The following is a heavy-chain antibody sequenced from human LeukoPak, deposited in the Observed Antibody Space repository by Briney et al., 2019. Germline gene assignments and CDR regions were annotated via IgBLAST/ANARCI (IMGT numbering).Heavy chain of an antibody. CDR1: GFTFNAYN. D-gene: IGHD1-26*01. CDR2: INPKSGGA. J-gene: IGHJ4*02. CDR3: ARASGSYYVIVFDY. V-gene: IGHV1-2*02. Sequence: ASVKVSYKASGFTFNAYNIHWVRQAPGQGLEWMGWINPKSGGANYAQKFQGRVTMTWDTSISTAYMELSRLRSDDTAVYYCARASGSYYVIVFDYWGQGTLVTVSS.